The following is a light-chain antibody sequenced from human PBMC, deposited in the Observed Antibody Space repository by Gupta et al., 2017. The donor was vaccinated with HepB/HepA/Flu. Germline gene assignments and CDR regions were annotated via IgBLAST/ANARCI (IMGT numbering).Light chain of an antibody. J-gene: IGKJ5*01. CDR3: QHDHSYPIT. Sequence: DIHLTQSPSFLSASVGDRVTITCRASQDISRYLDWYHQSPGKAPKLLIYDASTLQTGVPARFSGSGSGTEFTLTVSSLQTEDFGTYECQHDHSYPITFGQGTLMEIK. V-gene: IGKV1-9*01. CDR2: DAS. CDR1: QDISRY.